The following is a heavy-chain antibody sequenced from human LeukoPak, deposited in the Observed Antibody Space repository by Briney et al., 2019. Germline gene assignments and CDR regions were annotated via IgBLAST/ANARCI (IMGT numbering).Heavy chain of an antibody. J-gene: IGHJ6*03. CDR1: GGTFSSYA. CDR2: IIPIFGTA. V-gene: IGHV1-69*05. CDR3: ARDLGIAARNPYYYYYMDV. D-gene: IGHD6-6*01. Sequence: SVKVSCKASGGTFSSYAISWVRQAPGQGLEWMGGIIPIFGTANYAQKFQGRVTITTDESTSTAYMELSSLRSEDTAVYYCARDLGIAARNPYYYYYMDVWGKGTTVTVSS.